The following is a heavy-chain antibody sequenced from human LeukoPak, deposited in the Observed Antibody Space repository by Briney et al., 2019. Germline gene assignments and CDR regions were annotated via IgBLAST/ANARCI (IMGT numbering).Heavy chain of an antibody. J-gene: IGHJ6*02. CDR1: GFTFSSYA. V-gene: IGHV3-23*01. D-gene: IGHD4-17*01. CDR3: AKAHYGDHDDPMDV. Sequence: GGSLRLSCAASGFTFSSYATSWVRQAPGKGLEWVSAISGSGGSTYYADSVKGRFTISRDNSKNTLYLQMNSLRAEDTAVYYCAKAHYGDHDDPMDVWGQGTTVTVSS. CDR2: ISGSGGST.